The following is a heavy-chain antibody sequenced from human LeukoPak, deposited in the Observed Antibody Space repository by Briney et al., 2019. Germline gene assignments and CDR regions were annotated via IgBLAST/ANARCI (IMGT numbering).Heavy chain of an antibody. J-gene: IGHJ3*02. CDR3: ARLYYDSSGYDDAFDI. CDR2: IYHSGST. CDR1: GYSISSGYY. V-gene: IGHV4-38-2*01. D-gene: IGHD3-22*01. Sequence: SETLSLTCAVSGYSISSGYYWGWIRQPPGKGLEWIGSIYHSGSTYYNPSLKSRVTISVDTSKNRFSLKLSSVTAADTAVYYCARLYYDSSGYDDAFDIWGQGTMVTVSS.